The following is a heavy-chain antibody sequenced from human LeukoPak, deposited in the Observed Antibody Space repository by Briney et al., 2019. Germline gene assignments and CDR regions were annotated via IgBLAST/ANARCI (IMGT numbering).Heavy chain of an antibody. CDR2: INHSGST. CDR3: ARGRVAAGVGWFDP. CDR1: GGSFSGYY. D-gene: IGHD2-15*01. J-gene: IGHJ5*02. Sequence: SSETLSLTCAVYGGSFSGYYWSWIRQPPGKGLEWIGEINHSGSTNYNPSLKSRVTISVDTSKNQFSLRLSSVTAADTAVYYCARGRVAAGVGWFDPWGQGTLVTVSS. V-gene: IGHV4-34*01.